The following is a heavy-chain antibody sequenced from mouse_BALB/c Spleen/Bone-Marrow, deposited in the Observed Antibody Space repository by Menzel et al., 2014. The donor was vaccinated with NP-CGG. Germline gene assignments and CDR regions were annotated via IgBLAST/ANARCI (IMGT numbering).Heavy chain of an antibody. D-gene: IGHD1-2*01. CDR3: ATHYYGRFDY. Sequence: EVMLVESGGGLVKPGGSLKLSCAASGFGFSSSDMSWVRQTPEKRLEWVAYISSGGGSTYYPDTVKGRFTISRDNAKNPLYLQMSSLKSEDTAMYYCATHYYGRFDYWGQGTTLTVSS. CDR1: GFGFSSSD. J-gene: IGHJ2*01. CDR2: ISSGGGST. V-gene: IGHV5-12-1*01.